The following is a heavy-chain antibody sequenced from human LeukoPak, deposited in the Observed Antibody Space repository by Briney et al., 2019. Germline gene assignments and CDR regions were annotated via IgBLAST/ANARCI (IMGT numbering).Heavy chain of an antibody. Sequence: ASVKVSCKTSGYTFTYYYMHWVRQAPGQGLKWMGRINPNSGDTNYAQKFQGRVTMTRDTSISAAYMELSRLTSDDTAVYYCAREENCSGGSCYYYWGQGTLVTVSS. CDR3: AREENCSGGSCYYY. D-gene: IGHD2-15*01. CDR1: GYTFTYYY. J-gene: IGHJ4*02. V-gene: IGHV1-2*06. CDR2: INPNSGDT.